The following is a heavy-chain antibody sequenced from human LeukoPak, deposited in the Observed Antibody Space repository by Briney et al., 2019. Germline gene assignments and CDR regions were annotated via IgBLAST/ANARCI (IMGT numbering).Heavy chain of an antibody. CDR3: AREVEQWLVPTCDY. V-gene: IGHV3-7*01. J-gene: IGHJ4*02. Sequence: GGSLRLSCAASGFTFSSYAMSWVRQAPGKGLEWVANIKQDGSEKYYVDSVKGRFTISRDNAKNSLYLQMNSLRAEDTAVYYCAREVEQWLVPTCDYWGQGTLVTVSS. CDR1: GFTFSSYA. D-gene: IGHD6-19*01. CDR2: IKQDGSEK.